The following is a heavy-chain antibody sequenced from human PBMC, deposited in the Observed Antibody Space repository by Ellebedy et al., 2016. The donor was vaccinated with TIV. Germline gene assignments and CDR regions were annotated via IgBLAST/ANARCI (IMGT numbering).Heavy chain of an antibody. D-gene: IGHD5-12*01. CDR2: IDPSDSYR. CDR1: GYTFTNYW. Sequence: GESLKISCKASGYTFTNYWITWVRQMPGKGLEWMGKIDPSDSYRNYSPSFRDHVSISADKSTGTAYLQWSSLEASDTAMYFCARHEYSGFDAIDYWGQGTLVTVSS. V-gene: IGHV5-10-1*01. J-gene: IGHJ4*02. CDR3: ARHEYSGFDAIDY.